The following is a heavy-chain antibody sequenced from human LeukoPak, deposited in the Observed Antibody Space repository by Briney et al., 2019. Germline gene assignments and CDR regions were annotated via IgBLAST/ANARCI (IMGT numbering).Heavy chain of an antibody. V-gene: IGHV4-4*01. CDR2: IYHSGST. J-gene: IGHJ4*02. Sequence: SETLSLTCAVSGGSISSSNWWSWVRQPPGKGLEWIGEIYHSGSTNYNPSLKSRVTISVDKSKNQFSLKLSSVTAADTAVYCCARDRRGVWFGELLSGGCDYWGEGALVTVSS. CDR1: GGSISSSNW. D-gene: IGHD3-10*01. CDR3: ARDRRGVWFGELLSGGCDY.